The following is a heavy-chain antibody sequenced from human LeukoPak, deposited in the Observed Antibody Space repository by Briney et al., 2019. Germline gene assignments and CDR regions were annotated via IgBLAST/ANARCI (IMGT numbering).Heavy chain of an antibody. CDR3: ARDQEGFDY. CDR2: IYPRDGST. J-gene: IGHJ4*02. CDR1: GFTFTSNY. Sequence: ASVKVSCKASGFTFTSNYVHWVRQAPGQGLEWVGMIYPRDGSTGYAQKFQGRVIGSRDTSTSTVHMELSGLRSEDTAVYYCARDQEGFDYWGQGTLVTVSS. V-gene: IGHV1-46*01.